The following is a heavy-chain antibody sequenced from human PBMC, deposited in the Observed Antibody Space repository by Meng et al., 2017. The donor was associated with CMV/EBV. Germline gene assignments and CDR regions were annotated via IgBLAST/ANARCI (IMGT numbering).Heavy chain of an antibody. CDR2: IYYSGST. D-gene: IGHD6-6*01. CDR1: GGSNSSSSYY. CDR3: ARSIAARPYRYNWFDP. Sequence: SGPGMVKPLEPLSLTCTFSGGSNSSSSYYWCWIRQPPGKGLEWIGSIYYSGSTYYNPSLKSRVTISVDTSKNQFSLKLSSVTAADTAVYYCARSIAARPYRYNWFDPWGQGTLVTVSS. V-gene: IGHV4-39*07. J-gene: IGHJ5*02.